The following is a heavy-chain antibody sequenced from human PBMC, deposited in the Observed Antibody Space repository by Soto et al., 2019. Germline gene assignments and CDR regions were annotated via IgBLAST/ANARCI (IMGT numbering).Heavy chain of an antibody. CDR3: SGSYSYYGMDV. D-gene: IGHD3-10*01. Sequence: QVQLVQSGAEAKKPGASVKVSCKASGYTFTSYAMHWVRQAPGQRLEWMGWINAGNGNTKYSQKFQGRVTITRDTSASTAYMALSSLRSEDTAVYYCSGSYSYYGMDVWGQGTTVTVSS. V-gene: IGHV1-3*01. CDR1: GYTFTSYA. J-gene: IGHJ6*02. CDR2: INAGNGNT.